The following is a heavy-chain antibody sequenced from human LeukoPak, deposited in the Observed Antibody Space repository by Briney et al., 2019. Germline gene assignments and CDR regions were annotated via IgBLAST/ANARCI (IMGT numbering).Heavy chain of an antibody. D-gene: IGHD2-15*01. V-gene: IGHV1-69*04. J-gene: IGHJ5*02. CDR1: GGTFSSYA. CDR2: IIPILGIA. Sequence: SVKVSCKASGGTFSSYAISWVRQAPGQGLEWMGRIIPILGIANYAQKFQGRVTITADKSTSTAYMELSSLRSEDTAVYYCARDYRDAAVVVAAYNWFDPWGQGTLVTVSS. CDR3: ARDYRDAAVVVAAYNWFDP.